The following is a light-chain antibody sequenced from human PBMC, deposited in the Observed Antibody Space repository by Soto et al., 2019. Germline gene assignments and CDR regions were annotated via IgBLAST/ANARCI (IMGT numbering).Light chain of an antibody. V-gene: IGLV2-23*01. CDR2: EGF. J-gene: IGLJ2*01. CDR3: AAWDDRLSGLV. CDR1: SSDVGGSGL. Sequence: QSALTQPASVSGSPGQSITISCTGTSSDVGGSGLVSWYQFHPGKAPKLLIFEGFKRPSGVSNRFSGSKSGSTASLTISGLQAEDEADYYCAAWDDRLSGLVFGRGTKLTVL.